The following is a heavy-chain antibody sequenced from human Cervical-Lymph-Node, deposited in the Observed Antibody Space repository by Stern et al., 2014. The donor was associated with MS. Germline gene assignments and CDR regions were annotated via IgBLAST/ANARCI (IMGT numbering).Heavy chain of an antibody. CDR2: IYSGGTT. V-gene: IGHV3-53*01. D-gene: IGHD2/OR15-2a*01. Sequence: EVQLEESGGGLIQPGGSLRLSCAVSGFIVSDNYMSWVRQAPGKGLEWVSLIYSGGTTYNADSVKVRFTIPRDKSKNTVYLKRNSLRVRDRAIYYGASHYCNSGSCYVDYWGQGKLVAVSS. J-gene: IGHJ4*02. CDR3: ASHYCNSGSCYVDY. CDR1: GFIVSDNY.